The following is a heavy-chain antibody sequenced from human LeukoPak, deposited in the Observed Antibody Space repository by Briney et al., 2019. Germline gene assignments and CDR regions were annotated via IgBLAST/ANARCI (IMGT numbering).Heavy chain of an antibody. D-gene: IGHD6-19*01. V-gene: IGHV1-46*01. CDR1: GYTFTSYY. Sequence: ASVKVSCKASGYTFTSYYMHWVRQAPGQGLEWMGIINPSGGSTSYAQKFQGRVTMTRDTSTSTVYMELSSLRSEDTAVYCCARTLIAVAATGVIDNWFDPWGQGTLVTVSS. CDR3: ARTLIAVAATGVIDNWFDP. CDR2: INPSGGST. J-gene: IGHJ5*02.